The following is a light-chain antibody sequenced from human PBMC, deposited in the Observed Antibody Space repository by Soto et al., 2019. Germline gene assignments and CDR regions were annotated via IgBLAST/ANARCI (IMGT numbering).Light chain of an antibody. CDR3: KSYAGSNTYV. Sequence: QSALTQSPSASGSPGQSVTISCTGTKNDIGVYDFVSWYQHHPGKAPRLIIYEVVQRPSGVPDRFSGSKSGNTARLTVSGLQAADEADCFCKSYAGSNTYVFGSGTKV. CDR2: EVV. V-gene: IGLV2-8*01. CDR1: KNDIGVYDF. J-gene: IGLJ1*01.